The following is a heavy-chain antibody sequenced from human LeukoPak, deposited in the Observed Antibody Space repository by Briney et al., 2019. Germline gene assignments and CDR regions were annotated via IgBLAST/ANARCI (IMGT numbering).Heavy chain of an antibody. CDR2: MYYSGGT. J-gene: IGHJ4*02. CDR1: GDSISTYY. V-gene: IGHV4-59*01. CDR3: ARGVAGYGPYDY. Sequence: SGTLSLTCTVSGDSISTYYWSWIRQPPGKGLEWIGYMYYSGGTNYNPSLKSRVTISLDTPKNQFSLRLNSVTAADTAVYYCARGVAGYGPYDYWGQGTLVTVSS. D-gene: IGHD5-12*01.